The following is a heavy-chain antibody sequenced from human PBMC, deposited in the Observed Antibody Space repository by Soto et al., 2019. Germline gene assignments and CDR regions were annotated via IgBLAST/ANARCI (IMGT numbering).Heavy chain of an antibody. CDR1: GGSISSYY. Sequence: SETLSLTCTVSGGSISSYYWSWIRQPPGKGLEWIGYIYYSGSTNYNPSLKSRVTISVDTSKNQFSLKLSSVTAADTAVYYCARLAAAESLWFDPLGQGTLVNVS. CDR2: IYYSGST. CDR3: ARLAAAESLWFDP. J-gene: IGHJ5*02. D-gene: IGHD6-13*01. V-gene: IGHV4-59*01.